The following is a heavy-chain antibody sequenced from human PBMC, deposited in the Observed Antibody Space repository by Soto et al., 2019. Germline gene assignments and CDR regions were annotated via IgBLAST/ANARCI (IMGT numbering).Heavy chain of an antibody. CDR3: ARVDGYDSSGYYYDPPGYYFDY. D-gene: IGHD3-22*01. CDR2: IYHSGST. J-gene: IGHJ4*02. CDR1: GGSISSGGYS. Sequence: SETLSLTCAVSGGSISSGGYSWSWIRQPPGKGLEWIGYIYHSGSTYYNPSLKSRVTISVDRSKNQFSLKLSSVTAADTAVYYCARVDGYDSSGYYYDPPGYYFDYWGQGTLVTVSS. V-gene: IGHV4-30-2*01.